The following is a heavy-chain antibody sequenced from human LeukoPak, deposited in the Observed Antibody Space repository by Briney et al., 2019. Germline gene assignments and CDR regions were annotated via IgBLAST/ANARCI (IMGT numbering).Heavy chain of an antibody. Sequence: SETLSLTCTVSGGSISSYYWSWIRQPPGKGLEWIGYIYYSGSTNYNPSLKSRVTISVDTSKNQFSLKLSSVTAADTAVYYCAXXXXMVRGVNYYYGMDVWGQGTTVTVSS. CDR1: GGSISSYY. CDR3: AXXXXMVRGVNYYYGMDV. J-gene: IGHJ6*02. CDR2: IYYSGST. D-gene: IGHD3-10*01. V-gene: IGHV4-59*01.